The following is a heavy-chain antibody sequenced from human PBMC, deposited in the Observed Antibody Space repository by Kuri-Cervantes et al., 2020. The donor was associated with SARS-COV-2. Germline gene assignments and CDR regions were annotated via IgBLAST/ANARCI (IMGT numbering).Heavy chain of an antibody. V-gene: IGHV4-34*01. J-gene: IGHJ4*02. CDR3: ARGGSEFLEWLLPYYFDY. Sequence: SETLSLTCAVYGGSFSGYYWSWIRQPPGKGLEWIGEINHSGSTNYNPSLKSRVTISVDTSKNQFSLKLSSVTAADTAVYYCARGGSEFLEWLLPYYFDYWGQGTLVTVSS. CDR2: INHSGST. CDR1: GGSFSGYY. D-gene: IGHD3-3*01.